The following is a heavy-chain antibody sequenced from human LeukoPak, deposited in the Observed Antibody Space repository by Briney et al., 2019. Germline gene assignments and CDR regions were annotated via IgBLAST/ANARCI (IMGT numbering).Heavy chain of an antibody. J-gene: IGHJ3*02. CDR3: AGSEDYYDSSGYYGAFDI. CDR1: GYTFTGYY. CDR2: INPNSGGT. Sequence: GASVKVSCKASGYTFTGYYMHWVRQAPGQGLEWRGWINPNSGGTNYAQKFQGRVTMTRDTSISTAYMELSRLRSDDTAVYYCAGSEDYYDSSGYYGAFDIWGQGTMVTVSS. D-gene: IGHD3-22*01. V-gene: IGHV1-2*02.